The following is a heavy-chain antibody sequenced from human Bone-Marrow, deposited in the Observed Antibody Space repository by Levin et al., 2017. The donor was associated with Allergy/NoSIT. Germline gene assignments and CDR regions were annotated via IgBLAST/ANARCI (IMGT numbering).Heavy chain of an antibody. Sequence: AASVKVSCKASGDTFSGHYIHWVRQAPGQGLQWMGWIKPHSGDTYSAQKFEDRVTMTWDTSTNTAYMGLSSLRSGDTAIYYCAGSAASGLYVWGQG. J-gene: IGHJ6*01. CDR1: GDTFSGHY. CDR3: AGSAASGLYV. CDR2: IKPHSGDT. V-gene: IGHV1-2*02. D-gene: IGHD6-19*01.